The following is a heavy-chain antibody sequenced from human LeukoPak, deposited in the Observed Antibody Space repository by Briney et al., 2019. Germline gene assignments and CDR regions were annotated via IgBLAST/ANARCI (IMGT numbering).Heavy chain of an antibody. CDR1: GFTSSSYS. CDR3: AREISSGYYDY. V-gene: IGHV3-21*01. D-gene: IGHD3-22*01. CDR2: ISSSSSYI. Sequence: GGSLRLSCAASGFTSSSYSMNWVRQAPGKGLEWVSSISSSSSYIYYADSVKGRFTISRDNAKNSLYLQMNSLRAEDTAVYYCAREISSGYYDYWGQGTLVTVSS. J-gene: IGHJ4*02.